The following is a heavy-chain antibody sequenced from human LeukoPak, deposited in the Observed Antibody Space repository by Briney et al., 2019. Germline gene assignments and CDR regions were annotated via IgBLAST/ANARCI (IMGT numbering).Heavy chain of an antibody. CDR1: GYSISSGYY. CDR2: IYHSGST. V-gene: IGHV4-38-2*02. J-gene: IGHJ6*03. CDR3: ARDRGDILTGYYNVAYYYYMDV. Sequence: SETLSLTCTVSGYSISSGYYWGWIRQPPGKGLEWIGSIYHSGSTYYNPSLKSRVTISVDTSKNQFSLKLSSVTAADTAVYYCARDRGDILTGYYNVAYYYYMDVWGKGTTVTISS. D-gene: IGHD3-9*01.